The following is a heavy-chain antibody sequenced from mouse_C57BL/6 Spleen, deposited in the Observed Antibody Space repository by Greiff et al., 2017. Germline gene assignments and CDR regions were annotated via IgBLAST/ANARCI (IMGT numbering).Heavy chain of an antibody. CDR1: GFTFSDYY. J-gene: IGHJ4*01. V-gene: IGHV5-16*01. Sequence: EVMLVESEGGLVQPGSSMKLSCTASGFTFSDYYMAWVRQVPEKGLEWVANINYDGSSTYYLDSLKSRFIISRDNAKNILYLQMSSLKSEDTATYYCARVRGDAMDYWGQGTSVTVSS. CDR2: INYDGSST. CDR3: ARVRGDAMDY.